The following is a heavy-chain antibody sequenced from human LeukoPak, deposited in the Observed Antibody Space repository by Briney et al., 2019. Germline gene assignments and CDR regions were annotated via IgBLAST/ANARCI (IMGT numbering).Heavy chain of an antibody. Sequence: GGSLRLSCAASGFTFSSYAMSWVRQAPGKGLEWVSAISGSGGSTYYADSVKGRFTISRDNSKNTLYLQMNSLRAEDTAVYYCAKSTAEYQLLYEDYWGQGTLVTISS. J-gene: IGHJ4*02. D-gene: IGHD2-2*02. V-gene: IGHV3-23*01. CDR3: AKSTAEYQLLYEDY. CDR1: GFTFSSYA. CDR2: ISGSGGST.